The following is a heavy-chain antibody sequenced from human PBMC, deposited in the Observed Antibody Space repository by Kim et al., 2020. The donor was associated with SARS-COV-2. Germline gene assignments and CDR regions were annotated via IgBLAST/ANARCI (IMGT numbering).Heavy chain of an antibody. V-gene: IGHV3-23*01. Sequence: ADSVKGRFTISRDNSKNTLYLQMNSLRAEDTAVYYCAKAMAARRPYYFDYWGQGTLVTVSS. D-gene: IGHD6-6*01. CDR3: AKAMAARRPYYFDY. J-gene: IGHJ4*02.